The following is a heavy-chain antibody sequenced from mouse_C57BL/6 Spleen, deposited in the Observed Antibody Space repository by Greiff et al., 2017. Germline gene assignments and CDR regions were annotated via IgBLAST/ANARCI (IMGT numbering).Heavy chain of an antibody. CDR2: INYDGSST. D-gene: IGHD1-1*01. V-gene: IGHV5-16*01. CDR3: ARETPYYYGSSPYYFDY. Sequence: EVQVVESEGGLVQPGSSMKLSCTASGFTFSDYYMAWVRQVPEKGLEWVANINYDGSSTYYLDSLKSRFIISRDNAKNILYLQMSSLKSEDTATYYCARETPYYYGSSPYYFDYWGQGTTRTVSS. J-gene: IGHJ2*01. CDR1: GFTFSDYY.